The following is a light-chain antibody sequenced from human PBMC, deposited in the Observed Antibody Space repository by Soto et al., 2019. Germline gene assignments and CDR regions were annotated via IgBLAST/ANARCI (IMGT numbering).Light chain of an antibody. J-gene: IGKJ2*01. V-gene: IGKV3-20*01. CDR3: QQYGSSRNT. CDR2: SAS. Sequence: ENVLTQSPGTLSLSPGERATLSCRASQSVTSSYLAWYQQKPGQAPRLLIYSASSRATGVPDRFSGSGSATDFTLTISRVEPEDVAVDYCQQYGSSRNTFGQGTKLEIK. CDR1: QSVTSSY.